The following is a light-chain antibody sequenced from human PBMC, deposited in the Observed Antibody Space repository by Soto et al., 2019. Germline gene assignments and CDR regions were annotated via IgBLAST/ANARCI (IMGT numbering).Light chain of an antibody. Sequence: DVHMTQSPSTLSASVGDRVTITCRASESIATWLAWYQQKPGQAPKLLIYDASRLESGVPSRFSGGGSGTEFTLTISGLQPEDFATYYCHQYNSYFGPGTKV. J-gene: IGKJ2*01. CDR1: ESIATW. V-gene: IGKV1-5*01. CDR2: DAS. CDR3: HQYNSY.